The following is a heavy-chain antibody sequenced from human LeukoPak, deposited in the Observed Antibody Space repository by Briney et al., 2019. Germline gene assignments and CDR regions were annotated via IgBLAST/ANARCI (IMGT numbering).Heavy chain of an antibody. CDR3: ARYMTTVTTHDY. V-gene: IGHV1-18*01. CDR2: ISAYNGNT. CDR1: GYTFTSYG. D-gene: IGHD4-17*01. J-gene: IGHJ4*02. Sequence: ASVKVSCKASGYTFTSYGISWVRQAPGQGLEWIGWISAYNGNTNYAQKLQGRVTMTTDTSTSTAYMGLRSLRSDDTAVYYCARYMTTVTTHDYWGQGTLVTVSS.